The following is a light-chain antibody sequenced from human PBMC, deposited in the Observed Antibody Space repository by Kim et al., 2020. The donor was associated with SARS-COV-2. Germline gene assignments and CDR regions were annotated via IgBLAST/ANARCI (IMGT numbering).Light chain of an antibody. V-gene: IGKV3-15*01. J-gene: IGKJ2*01. CDR1: QSVSSN. Sequence: EIVMTPSPATLSVSPGERATLSCRASQSVSSNLAWYQQKPGQAPRLLIYGASTRATGIPARFSGSGSGTEFTLTVSSLQSEDIAVYYCQQYNNWPYTFGQGTKLEI. CDR3: QQYNNWPYT. CDR2: GAS.